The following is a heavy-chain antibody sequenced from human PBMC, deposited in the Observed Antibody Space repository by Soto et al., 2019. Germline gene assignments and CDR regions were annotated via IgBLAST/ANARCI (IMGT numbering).Heavy chain of an antibody. D-gene: IGHD6-25*01. CDR2: IYNSGGNT. V-gene: IGHV4-39*01. CDR3: AGGSSSAWIDF. J-gene: IGHJ4*02. CDR1: GDSITGYRYY. Sequence: PSETLSLTCTVSGDSITGYRYYWGWIRQAPGKGLEWVGSIYNSGGNTYCNPSLKSRVTISVDTSKNQFFLSLNSVTGTDTAVYFCAGGSSSAWIDFWGQGTLVTVSS.